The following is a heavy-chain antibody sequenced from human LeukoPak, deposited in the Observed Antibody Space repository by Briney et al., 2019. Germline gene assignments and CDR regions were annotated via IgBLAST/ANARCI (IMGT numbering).Heavy chain of an antibody. CDR1: GYILTSYG. CDR2: INAYNGDT. D-gene: IGHD4-17*01. V-gene: IGHV1-2*02. CDR3: ARGSGYGDSPGLH. J-gene: IGHJ4*02. Sequence: ASVKVSCKASGYILTSYGIVWVRQAPGQGLEWMGWINAYNGDTNYAQEFQGRVTMTRDTSISTAYMELNRLRSDDTAVYYCARGSGYGDSPGLHWGQGTLVTVSS.